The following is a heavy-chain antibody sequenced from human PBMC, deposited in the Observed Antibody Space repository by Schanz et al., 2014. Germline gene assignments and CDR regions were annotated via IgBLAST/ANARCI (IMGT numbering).Heavy chain of an antibody. CDR3: AKVAPAATYLDS. Sequence: EVQVVESGGGLVRPGGSLRLSCSGFTVSAYSANWVRQAPGKGLEWVSSISSSGGHIYYADSVKGRFTISRDNAKNSLFLQMNSLSAEDTAVYYCAKVAPAATYLDSWGLGTLVTVSS. J-gene: IGHJ4*02. D-gene: IGHD2-2*01. V-gene: IGHV3-21*02. CDR2: ISSSGGHI. CDR1: GFTVSAYS.